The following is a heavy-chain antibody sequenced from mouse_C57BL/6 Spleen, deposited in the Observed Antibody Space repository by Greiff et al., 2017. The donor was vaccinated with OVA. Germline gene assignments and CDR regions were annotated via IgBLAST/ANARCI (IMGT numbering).Heavy chain of an antibody. CDR3: ARGGSRKRYFDV. CDR1: GYTFTSYW. Sequence: VQLQQPGAELVMPGASVKLSCKASGYTFTSYWMHWVKQRPGQGLEWIGEIDPSDSYTNYNQKFKGKSTLTVDKSSSTAYMQLSSLTSEDSAVYYCARGGSRKRYFDVWGTGTTVTVSS. V-gene: IGHV1-69*01. CDR2: IDPSDSYT. D-gene: IGHD1-1*01. J-gene: IGHJ1*03.